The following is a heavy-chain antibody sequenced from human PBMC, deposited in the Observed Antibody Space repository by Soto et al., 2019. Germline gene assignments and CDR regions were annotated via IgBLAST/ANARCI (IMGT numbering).Heavy chain of an antibody. J-gene: IGHJ4*02. CDR2: VSYDGRTT. CDR1: GSTFFSYA. D-gene: IGHD5-18*01. Sequence: QVQLVESGGGVVQPGTSLRLSCAASGSTFFSYALHWVRQAPGKGLEWLAVVSYDGRTTYYAESVKGRFTISRDSSKNTLYLQMNSLRPDDTAVYYWANINPRGDSYGTGIDYWGQGTLVTVSS. CDR3: ANINPRGDSYGTGIDY. V-gene: IGHV3-30*18.